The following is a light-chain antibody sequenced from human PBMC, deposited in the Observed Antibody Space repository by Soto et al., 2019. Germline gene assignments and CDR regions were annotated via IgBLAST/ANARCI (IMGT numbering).Light chain of an antibody. Sequence: QSALTQPASVSGSPGQSITISCTGTSSDVGAYNYVFWYQQRPGKAPKLMIYDVSNRPSGVSNRFSGSKSGNTASLTISGLQAEDEADYYFSSYTSSNTVVFGGGTKLTVL. CDR2: DVS. V-gene: IGLV2-14*01. J-gene: IGLJ2*01. CDR1: SSDVGAYNY. CDR3: SSYTSSNTVV.